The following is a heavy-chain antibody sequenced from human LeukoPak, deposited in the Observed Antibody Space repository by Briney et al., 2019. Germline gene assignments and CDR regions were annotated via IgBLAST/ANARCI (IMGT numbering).Heavy chain of an antibody. J-gene: IGHJ4*02. Sequence: ASVKVSCKASGYTFTRYGISWVRQSPGQGLEWMGWISAYNGNTNYAQKLQGRVTMTTDTSTSTAYMELRSLRSDDTAVYYCARDQVSMVRGVPDYWGQGTLVTVSS. CDR3: ARDQVSMVRGVPDY. CDR2: ISAYNGNT. CDR1: GYTFTRYG. D-gene: IGHD3-10*01. V-gene: IGHV1-18*04.